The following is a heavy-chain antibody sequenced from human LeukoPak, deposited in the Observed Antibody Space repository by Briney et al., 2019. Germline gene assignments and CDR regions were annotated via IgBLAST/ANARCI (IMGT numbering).Heavy chain of an antibody. CDR2: IIPIFGTA. J-gene: IGHJ3*02. Sequence: ASVKVSCKASGGTFSSYAISWVRQAPGQGLEWMGGIIPIFGTANYAQKFQGRVTITADESTSTAYMELSSLRSEDTAVYYCATGLASMDNAFDIRGQGTMVTVSS. CDR3: ATGLASMDNAFDI. CDR1: GGTFSSYA. V-gene: IGHV1-69*13. D-gene: IGHD2-2*03.